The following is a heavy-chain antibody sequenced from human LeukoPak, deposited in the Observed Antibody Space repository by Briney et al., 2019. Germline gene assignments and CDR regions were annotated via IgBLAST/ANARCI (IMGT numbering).Heavy chain of an antibody. CDR2: ISSSSSNI. CDR1: GFTFSNSA. V-gene: IGHV3-21*01. CDR3: VRAVEYYYDSSGYAVDY. D-gene: IGHD3-22*01. Sequence: GGSLRLSCAASGFTFSNSAMNWVRQAPGKGLEWVSSISSSSSNIYYADSVTGRFTISRDNAKNSLYLQMNSLRAEDTAVYYCVRAVEYYYDSSGYAVDYWGQGTLVTVSS. J-gene: IGHJ4*02.